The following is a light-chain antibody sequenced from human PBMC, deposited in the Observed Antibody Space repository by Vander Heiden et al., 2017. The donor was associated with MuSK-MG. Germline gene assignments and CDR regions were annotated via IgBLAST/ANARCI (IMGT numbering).Light chain of an antibody. CDR3: QQDDSTPPT. CDR2: WAS. Sequence: DFVMTQSPDSLAVSLGERATINCKSSQSVLYSSNNKNYLAWYQQKPGQPPKLLIYWASTRESGVPDRFSGSGSGTDFTLTISSLQAEDVAAYYCQQDDSTPPTFGGGTKVEIK. CDR1: QSVLYSSNNKNY. J-gene: IGKJ4*01. V-gene: IGKV4-1*01.